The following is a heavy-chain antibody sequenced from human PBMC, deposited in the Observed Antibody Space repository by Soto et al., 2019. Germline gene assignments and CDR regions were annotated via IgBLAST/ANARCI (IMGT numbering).Heavy chain of an antibody. J-gene: IGHJ4*02. V-gene: IGHV1-3*01. CDR1: GYTFTSYA. D-gene: IGHD5-18*01. CDR2: INPGNGNT. Sequence: ASVKVSCKASGYTFTSYAMHWVRQAPGQGLEWMGWINPGNGNTKYSHKFQGRVTITRDTSASTVYMELSSLRSEDTAVYYCARGLNGYLHYFDYWGQGTLVTVSS. CDR3: ARGLNGYLHYFDY.